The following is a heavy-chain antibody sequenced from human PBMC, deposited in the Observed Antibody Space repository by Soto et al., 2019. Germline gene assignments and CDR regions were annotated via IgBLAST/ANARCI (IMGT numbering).Heavy chain of an antibody. Sequence: QVKLVQSGAEVKKPGASVKVSCKASGYTFTTYDINWVRQSTGQGLEWMGWMNPNSGNTGYAQKFQGRVTMTRDTSISTAYMELSSLRSEDTAVYFWARGGYGDNQNFDYWGQGTLVTVSS. J-gene: IGHJ4*02. V-gene: IGHV1-8*01. CDR3: ARGGYGDNQNFDY. D-gene: IGHD4-17*01. CDR1: GYTFTTYD. CDR2: MNPNSGNT.